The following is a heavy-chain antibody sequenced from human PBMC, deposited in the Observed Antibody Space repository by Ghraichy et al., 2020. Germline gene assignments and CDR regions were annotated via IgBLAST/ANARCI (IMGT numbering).Heavy chain of an antibody. CDR1: GFTFNNYW. V-gene: IGHV3-7*01. J-gene: IGHJ3*02. D-gene: IGHD2-21*02. CDR2: IKQGGSDK. Sequence: GGSLRLSCAASGFTFNNYWMSWVRQAPGKGLEWVANIKQGGSDKYYVDSVKGRFTISRDNAKNSLYLQMSSLRAEDTAVYYCARVVTDAFDIWGQGTMVTVSS. CDR3: ARVVTDAFDI.